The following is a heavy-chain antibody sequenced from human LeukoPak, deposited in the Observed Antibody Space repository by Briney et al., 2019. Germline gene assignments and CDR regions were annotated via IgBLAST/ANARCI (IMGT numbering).Heavy chain of an antibody. J-gene: IGHJ4*02. CDR1: GGSISSYY. Sequence: SETLSLTCTVSGGSISSYYWSWIRQPAGKGLEWIGRIYTSGSTNYNPSLKSRVTMSVDTSKNQFSLKLSSVTAADTAVYYCARTTTRYSSGGNDYWGQGTLVTVSS. V-gene: IGHV4-4*07. CDR2: IYTSGST. CDR3: ARTTTRYSSGGNDY. D-gene: IGHD6-19*01.